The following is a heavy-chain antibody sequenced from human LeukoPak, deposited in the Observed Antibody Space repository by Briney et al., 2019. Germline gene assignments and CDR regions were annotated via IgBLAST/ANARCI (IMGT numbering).Heavy chain of an antibody. V-gene: IGHV5-51*01. D-gene: IGHD3-22*01. CDR2: IHPGDSDT. CDR3: ARHRIGQYDTSGYYDY. CDR1: GYSFTSYW. Sequence: MRGESLKISCKGSGYSFTSYWIGWVRQMPGKGLEWMGIIHPGDSDTRYSPSFQGQVTISADKSISTAYLQWSSLKASDTAMYYCARHRIGQYDTSGYYDYWGQGTLVTVSS. J-gene: IGHJ4*02.